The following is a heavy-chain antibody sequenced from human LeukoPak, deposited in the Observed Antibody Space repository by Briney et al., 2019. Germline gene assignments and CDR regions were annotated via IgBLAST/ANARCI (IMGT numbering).Heavy chain of an antibody. CDR2: ISYDGSNK. CDR1: GFTFSSYG. CDR3: AKGGYYGSGSYRAPLN. J-gene: IGHJ4*02. V-gene: IGHV3-30*18. D-gene: IGHD3-10*01. Sequence: SGGSLRLSCAASGFTFSSYGMHWVRQAAGKGLEWVAVISYDGSNKYYADSVKGRFTISRDNSKNTLYLQMNSLRAEDTAVYYCAKGGYYGSGSYRAPLNWGQGTLVTVSS.